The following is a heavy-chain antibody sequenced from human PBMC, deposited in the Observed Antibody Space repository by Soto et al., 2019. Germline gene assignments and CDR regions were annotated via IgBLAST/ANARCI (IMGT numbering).Heavy chain of an antibody. CDR1: GYTFTSYY. CDR3: ARDPNYDSSGYYRKYYFDY. J-gene: IGHJ4*02. D-gene: IGHD3-22*01. Sequence: QVQLVQSGAEVKKPGASVKVSCKASGYTFTSYYMHWVRQAPGQGLEWMGIINPSGGSTSYAQKFQGRVTMTRDTSTSTVYMELSRLRSEDTAVYYCARDPNYDSSGYYRKYYFDYWGQGTLVTVSS. V-gene: IGHV1-46*01. CDR2: INPSGGST.